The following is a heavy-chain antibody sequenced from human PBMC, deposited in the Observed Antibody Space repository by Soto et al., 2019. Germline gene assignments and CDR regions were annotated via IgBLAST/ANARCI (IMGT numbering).Heavy chain of an antibody. CDR1: GGSFSGYY. CDR2: IKHSGST. CDR3: ARDVPLSIAAAGDTDY. V-gene: IGHV4-34*01. J-gene: IGHJ4*02. Sequence: SETLSLTCAVYGGSFSGYYWSWIRQPPGKGLEWIGEIKHSGSTNYNPSLKSRVTISVDTSKNQFSLKLSSVTAADTAVYYCARDVPLSIAAAGDTDYWGQGTLVTVS. D-gene: IGHD6-13*01.